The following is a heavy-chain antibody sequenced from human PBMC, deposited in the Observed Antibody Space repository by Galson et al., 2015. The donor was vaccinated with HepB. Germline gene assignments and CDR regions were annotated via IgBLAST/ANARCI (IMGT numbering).Heavy chain of an antibody. CDR1: GYTFTNYG. J-gene: IGHJ4*02. V-gene: IGHV1-18*01. Sequence: KKPASSVKVSCKASGYTFTNYGTSWVRQAPGQGLEWVGWISGYNGNTNYAQKFQDRVTMTIDTSTTTVHMELRSLRPDDTAVYYCTRPTATARPEDWGQGTLVTVSS. CDR3: TRPTATARPED. D-gene: IGHD6-6*01. CDR2: ISGYNGNT.